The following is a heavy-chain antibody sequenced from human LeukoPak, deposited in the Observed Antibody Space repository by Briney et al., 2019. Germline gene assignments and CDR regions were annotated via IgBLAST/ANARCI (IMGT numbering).Heavy chain of an antibody. Sequence: SXTLSLTCTVSGGSISSGSYYWSWIRQPAGKGLEWIERIYTSGSTNYNPSLKSRVTISVDTSKNQFSLKLSSVTAADTAVYYCARDSTIFGVPDAFDIWGQGTMVTVSS. D-gene: IGHD3-3*01. V-gene: IGHV4-61*02. CDR2: IYTSGST. J-gene: IGHJ3*02. CDR1: GGSISSGSYY. CDR3: ARDSTIFGVPDAFDI.